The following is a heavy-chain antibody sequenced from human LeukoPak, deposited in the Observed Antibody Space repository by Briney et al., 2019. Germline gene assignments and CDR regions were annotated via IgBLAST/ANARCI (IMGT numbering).Heavy chain of an antibody. CDR3: ARDVKQLRRFDY. D-gene: IGHD6-6*01. Sequence: ASVKVSCKASGHTFTSYGISWVRQAPGQGLEWMGWISAYNGNTNYAQKLQGRVTMTTDTSTSTAYMELRSLRSDDTAVYYCARDVKQLRRFDYWGQGTLVTVSS. V-gene: IGHV1-18*01. J-gene: IGHJ4*02. CDR1: GHTFTSYG. CDR2: ISAYNGNT.